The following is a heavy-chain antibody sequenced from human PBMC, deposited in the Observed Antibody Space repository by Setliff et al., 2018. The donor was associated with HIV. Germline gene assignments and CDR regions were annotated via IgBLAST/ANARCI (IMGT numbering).Heavy chain of an antibody. J-gene: IGHJ4*02. D-gene: IGHD3-3*01. CDR1: GFSFSKYT. CDR3: AKDRGDYDFWSGYYVY. V-gene: IGHV3-21*01. CDR2: ISASLSYI. Sequence: PGGSLRLSCAASGFSFSKYTMKWVRQAPGKGLEWVSSISASLSYIRYVDSVKGRFTISRDNAKNSLYLHMNGLRAEDTAVYYCAKDRGDYDFWSGYYVYWGQGTPVTVSS.